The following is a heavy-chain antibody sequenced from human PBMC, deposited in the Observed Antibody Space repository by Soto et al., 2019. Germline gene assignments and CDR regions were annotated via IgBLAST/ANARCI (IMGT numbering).Heavy chain of an antibody. CDR3: ARTESGYDYSLYYYYGMDV. CDR2: IYYSGST. CDR1: GGSISSGGYY. D-gene: IGHD5-12*01. V-gene: IGHV4-31*03. Sequence: QVQLQESGPGLVKPSQTLSLTCTVSGGSISSGGYYWSWIRQHPGKGLEWIGYIYYSGSTYYNPSLKSRVTISVDTSKNQFSLKLSSVTAADTAVYYCARTESGYDYSLYYYYGMDVWGQGTTVTVSS. J-gene: IGHJ6*02.